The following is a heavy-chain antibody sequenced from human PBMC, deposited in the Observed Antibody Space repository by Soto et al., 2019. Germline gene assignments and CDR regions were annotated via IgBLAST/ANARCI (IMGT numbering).Heavy chain of an antibody. D-gene: IGHD1-26*01. CDR2: MHYNGYT. CDR3: ASSAGSGSSYKGAFDI. J-gene: IGHJ3*02. CDR1: SDSISNYY. Sequence: ETLSLTCTVSSDSISNYYCSWFRQPPGKGLEWIGYMHYNGYTSYNPSLKSRVTISVDTSKNQFSLKLSSVTAADTAVYYCASSAGSGSSYKGAFDIWGQGTMVTVSS. V-gene: IGHV4-59*08.